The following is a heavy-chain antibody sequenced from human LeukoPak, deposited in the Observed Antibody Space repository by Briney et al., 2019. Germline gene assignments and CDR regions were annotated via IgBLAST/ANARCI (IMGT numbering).Heavy chain of an antibody. CDR2: INPNSGGT. J-gene: IGHJ4*02. Sequence: GASVKVSCKASGYTFTSYGISWVRQAPGQGLEWMGRINPNSGGTNYAQKFQGRVTMTRDTSISTAYMELSRLRSDDTAVYYCARVLNSSGNRFDYWGQGTLVTVSS. CDR1: GYTFTSYG. D-gene: IGHD3-22*01. CDR3: ARVLNSSGNRFDY. V-gene: IGHV1-2*06.